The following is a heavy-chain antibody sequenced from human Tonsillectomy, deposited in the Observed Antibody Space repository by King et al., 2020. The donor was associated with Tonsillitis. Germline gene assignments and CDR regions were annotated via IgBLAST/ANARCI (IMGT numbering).Heavy chain of an antibody. V-gene: IGHV3-7*01. D-gene: IGHD3-22*01. Sequence: VQLVESGGGLVQPGGSLRLSCAASCFTFSTYWMTWLRQAPGKGLEWVANIKQDGSEKYYVDSVKGRFTIARDNAKNSLYLQMNILRAEDTAVYYCASYYDSSGSSGFDYWGQGTLVTVSS. CDR3: ASYYDSSGSSGFDY. J-gene: IGHJ4*02. CDR1: CFTFSTYW. CDR2: IKQDGSEK.